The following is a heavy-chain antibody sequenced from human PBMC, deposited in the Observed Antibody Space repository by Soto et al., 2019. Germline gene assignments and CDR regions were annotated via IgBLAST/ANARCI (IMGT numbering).Heavy chain of an antibody. Sequence: SETLSLTCTVSGGSISSYYWSWIRQPPGKGLEWIGYIYYSGSTNYNPSLKSRVTISVDTSKNQFSLKLSSVTAADTAVYYCAGKEYSSSLARDYYFDYWGQGTLVTVSS. J-gene: IGHJ4*02. CDR2: IYYSGST. D-gene: IGHD6-6*01. CDR3: AGKEYSSSLARDYYFDY. V-gene: IGHV4-59*01. CDR1: GGSISSYY.